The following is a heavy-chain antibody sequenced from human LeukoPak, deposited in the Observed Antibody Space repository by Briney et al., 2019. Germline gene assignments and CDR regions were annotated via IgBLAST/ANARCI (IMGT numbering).Heavy chain of an antibody. CDR1: GGSISSYY. V-gene: IGHV4-59*08. CDR2: IYYSGST. CDR3: ARHVEMATNRYWYFDL. J-gene: IGHJ2*01. Sequence: NTSETLSLTCTVSGGSISSYYWSWIRQPPGKGLEWIGYIYYSGSTNYNPSLKSRVTISVNTSKNQFSLKLSSVTAADTAVYYCARHVEMATNRYWYFDLWGRGTLVTVSS. D-gene: IGHD5-24*01.